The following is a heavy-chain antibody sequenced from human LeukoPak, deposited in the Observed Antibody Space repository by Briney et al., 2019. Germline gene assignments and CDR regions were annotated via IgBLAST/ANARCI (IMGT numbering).Heavy chain of an antibody. CDR1: GYSFTSYW. Sequence: GESLKISCKGSGYSFTSYWIGWVRQMPGKGLERMGIIYPGDSDTRYSPSFQGQVTISADKSISTAYLQWSSLKASDTAMYYCARRKEMATVGPPSDAFDIWGQGTMVTVSS. CDR3: ARRKEMATVGPPSDAFDI. J-gene: IGHJ3*02. V-gene: IGHV5-51*01. D-gene: IGHD5-24*01. CDR2: IYPGDSDT.